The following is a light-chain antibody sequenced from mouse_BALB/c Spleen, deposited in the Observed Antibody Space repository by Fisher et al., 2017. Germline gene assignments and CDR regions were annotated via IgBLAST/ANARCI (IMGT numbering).Light chain of an antibody. CDR3: QQWSSYPLT. Sequence: DIVLTQSTALMAASPGEKVTITCSVSSSISSSNLHWYQQKPRSSPKPWIYLTSNLASGVPSRFSGSGSGTFYSLTISSVEAEDAATYYCQQWSSYPLTFGSGTKLEIK. J-gene: IGKJ4*01. CDR1: SSISSSN. CDR2: LTS. V-gene: IGKV4-53*01.